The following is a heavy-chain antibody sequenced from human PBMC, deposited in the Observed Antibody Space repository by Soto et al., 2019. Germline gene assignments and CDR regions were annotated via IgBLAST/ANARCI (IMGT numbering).Heavy chain of an antibody. CDR2: LDPEDGET. Sequence: ASVKVSCKVSGYTLTELSMHWVRQAPGKGLEWMGGLDPEDGETIYAQKFQGRVTMTEDTSTDTAYMELSSLRSEDTAVYYCATTTYYYDSSGYYLGYWGQGTLVTVSS. CDR3: ATTTYYYDSSGYYLGY. J-gene: IGHJ4*02. CDR1: GYTLTELS. D-gene: IGHD3-22*01. V-gene: IGHV1-24*01.